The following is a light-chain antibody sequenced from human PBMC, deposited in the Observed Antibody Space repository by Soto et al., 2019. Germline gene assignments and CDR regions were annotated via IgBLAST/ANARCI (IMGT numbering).Light chain of an antibody. V-gene: IGKV1-6*01. CDR3: LQDYNYPRT. J-gene: IGKJ2*01. CDR1: QDIRND. CDR2: ATS. Sequence: AIQMTQSPSSLAVSVGDRVTITCWASQDIRNDLGWYQQKPGKAPKLLIYATSSLQSGVPSRFSGSGSGTDFTLTISSLQPEDFATYYCLQDYNYPRTFGQGTKLEI.